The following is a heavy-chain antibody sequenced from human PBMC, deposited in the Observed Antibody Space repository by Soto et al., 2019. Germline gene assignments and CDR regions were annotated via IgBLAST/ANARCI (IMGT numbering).Heavy chain of an antibody. Sequence: GGSLRLSCSASGFTFSSYAMHWVRQAPGKGLEYVSAISSNGGSTYYADPVKGRFTISRDNSKNTLYLQMSSLRAEDAAVYYCVKGGYKSYYYGMDVWGQGTTVTVSS. CDR3: VKGGYKSYYYGMDV. V-gene: IGHV3-64D*08. CDR2: ISSNGGST. J-gene: IGHJ6*02. CDR1: GFTFSSYA. D-gene: IGHD5-12*01.